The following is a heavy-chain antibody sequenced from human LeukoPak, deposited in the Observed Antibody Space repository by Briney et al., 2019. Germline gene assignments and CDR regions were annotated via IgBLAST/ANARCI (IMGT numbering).Heavy chain of an antibody. D-gene: IGHD1-1*01. CDR3: ARSEHNWNDGAEDSEPGVYYYYGMDV. V-gene: IGHV1-2*02. Sequence: GASVKVSCKASGYTFTGYYMHWVRQAPGQGLEWMGWINPNSGGTNYAQKFQGRVTMTRDTSISTAYMELSRLRSDDTAVYYCARSEHNWNDGAEDSEPGVYYYYGMDVWGQGTTVTVSS. CDR1: GYTFTGYY. CDR2: INPNSGGT. J-gene: IGHJ6*02.